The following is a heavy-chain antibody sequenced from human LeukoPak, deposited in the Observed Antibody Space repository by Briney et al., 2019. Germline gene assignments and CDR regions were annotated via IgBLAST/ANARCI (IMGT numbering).Heavy chain of an antibody. V-gene: IGHV3-64*02. J-gene: IGHJ4*02. Sequence: GGSLRLSCAASGFTFSNYAMCWVRQAPGRGLEYVSAISSNGGRTDYADSVKGRFTISRDNSENRVFLQMATLRAEDMAVYYCARGGYYDSSGSFDYWGQRILVT. CDR2: ISSNGGRT. CDR3: ARGGYYDSSGSFDY. CDR1: GFTFSNYA. D-gene: IGHD3-22*01.